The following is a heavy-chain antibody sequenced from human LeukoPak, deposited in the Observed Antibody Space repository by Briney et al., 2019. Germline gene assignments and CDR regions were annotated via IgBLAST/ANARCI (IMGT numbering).Heavy chain of an antibody. CDR3: ARLRREGYCSSTSCSYYYYMDV. V-gene: IGHV3-21*01. J-gene: IGHJ6*03. Sequence: PGRSLRLSCAASGFTFSSYSMNWVRQAPGKGLEWVSSISSISSYIYYADSVKGRFTICRDNAKNSLYLQMNSLRAEDTAVYYCARLRREGYCSSTSCSYYYYMDVWGKGTTVTVSS. CDR1: GFTFSSYS. CDR2: ISSISSYI. D-gene: IGHD2-2*01.